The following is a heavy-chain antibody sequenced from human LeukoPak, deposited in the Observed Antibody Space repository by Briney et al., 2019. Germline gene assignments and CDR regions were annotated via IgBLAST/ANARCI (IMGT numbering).Heavy chain of an antibody. CDR2: MNPNSGDA. D-gene: IGHD4-23*01. Sequence: ASVKVSCKASGYSFTSYDINWVRQATGQGLEWIGWMNPNSGDADYTQKFKGIVTFTRDTSTRTAYMELSSLGSEDTAVYYCARSNFGGNVHFDYWGQGTLVTVSS. J-gene: IGHJ4*02. V-gene: IGHV1-8*02. CDR3: ARSNFGGNVHFDY. CDR1: GYSFTSYD.